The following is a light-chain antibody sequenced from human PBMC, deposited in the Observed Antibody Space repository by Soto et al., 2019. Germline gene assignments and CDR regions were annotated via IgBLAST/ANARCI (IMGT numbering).Light chain of an antibody. V-gene: IGKV3-11*01. CDR2: DAS. J-gene: IGKJ2*02. CDR3: QQRSNWPRGT. CDR1: QSVGSY. Sequence: EIVLTQSPGTLSLSPGERATLSCRASQSVGSYLAWYQHKPGQAPRLLIHDASNRATGIPARFSGSGSGTDFTLTISSLEPEDSAVYYCQQRSNWPRGTFGQGTKLEIK.